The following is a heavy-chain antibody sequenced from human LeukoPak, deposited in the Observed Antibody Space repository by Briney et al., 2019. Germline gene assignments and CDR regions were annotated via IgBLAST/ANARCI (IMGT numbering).Heavy chain of an antibody. CDR1: GFTFSSYG. D-gene: IGHD2-2*01. J-gene: IGHJ6*03. Sequence: GGSLRLSCAASGFTFSSYGMHWVRQAPGKGLEWVAFIRYDGSNKYYADSVKGRFTISRDNSKNTLYLQMNSLRAEDTAVYYCAKDIVVDYYYMDVWGKGTTVTISS. V-gene: IGHV3-30*02. CDR2: IRYDGSNK. CDR3: AKDIVVDYYYMDV.